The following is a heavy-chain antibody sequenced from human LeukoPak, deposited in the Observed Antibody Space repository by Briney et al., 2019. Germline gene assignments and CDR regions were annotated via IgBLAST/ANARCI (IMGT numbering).Heavy chain of an antibody. D-gene: IGHD3-22*01. Sequence: SETLSLTCTVSGGSISSSSYYWGWIRQPPGKGLEWIGSIYYSGSTYYNPSLKSRVTISVDTSKNQCSLKLSSVAAADTAVYYCASLTHYYDSSGYYYLNYYYYYMDVWGKGTTVTVSS. V-gene: IGHV4-39*01. J-gene: IGHJ6*03. CDR2: IYYSGST. CDR3: ASLTHYYDSSGYYYLNYYYYYMDV. CDR1: GGSISSSSYY.